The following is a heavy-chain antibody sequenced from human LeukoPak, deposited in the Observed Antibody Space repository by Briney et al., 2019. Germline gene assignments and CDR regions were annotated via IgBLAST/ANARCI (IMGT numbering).Heavy chain of an antibody. J-gene: IGHJ5*02. CDR3: ARHCIAVAGSPEGNWFDP. CDR1: GGSISSSSYY. V-gene: IGHV4-39*01. Sequence: SETLSLTCTVSGGSISSSSYYWGWIRQPPGKGLEWIGSIYYSGSTYYNPSLKSRVTISVDTSKNQFSLKLSSVTAADTAVYYCARHCIAVAGSPEGNWFDPWGQGTLVTVSS. CDR2: IYYSGST. D-gene: IGHD6-19*01.